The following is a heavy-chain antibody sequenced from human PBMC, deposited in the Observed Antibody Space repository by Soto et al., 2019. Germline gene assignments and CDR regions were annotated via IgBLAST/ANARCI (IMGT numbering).Heavy chain of an antibody. J-gene: IGHJ4*02. D-gene: IGHD6-13*01. CDR2: IHYRGSV. CDR3: ARHLLRGWTPGTDYLDD. Sequence: QLQLQASGPGLVKPSETLSLTCTVSGGSISSNTYYWGWIRQTPGKGLEWIGCIHYRGSVSYNPSLESRVTISVDTSTNQFSLRLSSVTAADTALYYCARHLLRGWTPGTDYLDDWGQGFQLTVSS. CDR1: GGSISSNTYY. V-gene: IGHV4-39*01.